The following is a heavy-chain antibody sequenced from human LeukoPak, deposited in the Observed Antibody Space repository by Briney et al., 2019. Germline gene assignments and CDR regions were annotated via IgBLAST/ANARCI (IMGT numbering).Heavy chain of an antibody. V-gene: IGHV1-3*01. CDR3: ARPSRWLQYLYFDY. D-gene: IGHD5-24*01. J-gene: IGHJ4*02. CDR1: GYTFTSYA. CDR2: INAGNGNT. Sequence: GASVKVSCKASGYTFTSYAMHWVRQAPGQRLEWMGWINAGNGNTKYSQKFQGRVTITRDTSASTAYMGLSSLRSEDTAVYYCARPSRWLQYLYFDYWGQGTLVTVSS.